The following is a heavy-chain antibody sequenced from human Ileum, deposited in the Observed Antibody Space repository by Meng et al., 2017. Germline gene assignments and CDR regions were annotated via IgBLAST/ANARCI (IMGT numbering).Heavy chain of an antibody. CDR2: INHSGST. V-gene: IGHV4-34*01. CDR3: ARDHMGSLDY. CDR1: GGFCSGYY. D-gene: IGHD1-26*01. Sequence: QLQLLRWGAAVSQLSDLLSHSCSVYGGFCSGYYWTWIAQPPGKGLDWIGEINHSGSTTYNPSLMSRVTISLDTSRNQFSLSLSSVTAADTAVYYCARDHMGSLDYWGQGILVTVSS. J-gene: IGHJ4*02.